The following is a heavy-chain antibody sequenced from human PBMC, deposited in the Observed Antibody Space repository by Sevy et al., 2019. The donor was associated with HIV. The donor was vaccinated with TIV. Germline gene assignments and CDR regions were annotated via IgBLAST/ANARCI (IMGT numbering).Heavy chain of an antibody. V-gene: IGHV4-59*01. J-gene: IGHJ4*02. CDR2: IYYSGST. CDR1: GGSINNYF. Sequence: SETLSLTCTVSGGSINNYFWTWIRQPPGKGLEWIGYIYYSGSTNYNPSLKGRVTISVDTSKNQLSLKLSCVTAADTAVYYCARESIGAVGDFDYWGQGTLVTVSS. D-gene: IGHD6-13*01. CDR3: ARESIGAVGDFDY.